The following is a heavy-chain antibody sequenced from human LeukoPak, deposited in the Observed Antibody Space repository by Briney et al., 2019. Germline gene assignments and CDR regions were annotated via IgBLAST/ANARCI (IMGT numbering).Heavy chain of an antibody. V-gene: IGHV3-33*06. CDR3: AKDLTVDGAWDIDY. CDR2: IWYDGSNK. Sequence: GGSLRLSCAASGFTFSSYGMHWVRQAPGKGLEWVAVIWYDGSNKYYADSVKGRFTISRDNSRTTVYLQMNNLRDEDTAVYYCAKDLTVDGAWDIDYWGQGTMITVSS. CDR1: GFTFSSYG. J-gene: IGHJ4*02. D-gene: IGHD3-9*01.